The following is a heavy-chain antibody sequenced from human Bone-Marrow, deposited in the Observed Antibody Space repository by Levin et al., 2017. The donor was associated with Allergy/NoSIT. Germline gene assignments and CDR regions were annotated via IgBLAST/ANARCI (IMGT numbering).Heavy chain of an antibody. D-gene: IGHD3-10*01. J-gene: IGHJ3*02. CDR1: GFTVSSNH. CDR2: IYSGGRG. CDR3: AIYGSGNDYSAFAI. V-gene: IGHV3-53*01. Sequence: GESLKISCAASGFTVSSNHMSWVRQAPGKGLEWVSLIYSGGRGYYADSVRGRFTISRDNSKNTLYLQLNSLRAEDTAVYYCAIYGSGNDYSAFAIWGQGTMVTVSS.